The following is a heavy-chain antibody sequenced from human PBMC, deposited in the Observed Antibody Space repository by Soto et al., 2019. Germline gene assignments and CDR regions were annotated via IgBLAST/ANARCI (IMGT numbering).Heavy chain of an antibody. CDR2: ISYDGSNK. Sequence: GGSLRLSCAASGFTFSSYGMHWVRQAPGKGLEWVAVISYDGSNKYYADSVKGRFTISRDNSKNTLYLQMNSLRAEDTAVYYCAKDQNLWDFWSGLLAAWGQGTLVTVSS. D-gene: IGHD3-3*01. CDR3: AKDQNLWDFWSGLLAA. CDR1: GFTFSSYG. J-gene: IGHJ5*02. V-gene: IGHV3-30*18.